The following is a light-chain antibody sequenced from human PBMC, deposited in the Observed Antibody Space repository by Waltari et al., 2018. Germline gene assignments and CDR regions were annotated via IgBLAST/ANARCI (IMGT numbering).Light chain of an antibody. V-gene: IGLV3-1*01. CDR2: QDT. CDR1: RLEEKY. J-gene: IGLJ2*01. Sequence: SYELMQAPSVSVSPGQTATITCSANRLEEKYVCWYQQKPGQSPVLIIYQDTKRPSGIPERFSASHYGNTAILTISVTQSVDEADYYCQAWDSNIVVFGGGTKLTVL. CDR3: QAWDSNIVV.